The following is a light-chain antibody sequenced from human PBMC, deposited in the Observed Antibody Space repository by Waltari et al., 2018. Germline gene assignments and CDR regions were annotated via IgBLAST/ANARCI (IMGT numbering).Light chain of an antibody. CDR1: GSNLRAGYD. V-gene: IGLV1-40*01. Sequence: QSVLTQPPSVSGAPGQRVTISCTGSGSNLRAGYDVHWYPQLPGKAPKLLTYGTSTRPLGVPDRYFGSQSGTSASLAITGLQAEDEADYYCQSYDTSLSVVFGGGTKLTVL. J-gene: IGLJ2*01. CDR3: QSYDTSLSVV. CDR2: GTS.